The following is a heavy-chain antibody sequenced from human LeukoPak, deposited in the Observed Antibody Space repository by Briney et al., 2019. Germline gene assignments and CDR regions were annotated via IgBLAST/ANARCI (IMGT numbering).Heavy chain of an antibody. Sequence: SETLSLTCGVYGGSFSGYYWIWIRQPPGKGLEWIGEINHSGSTNYNPSLKSRVTISIDTSKNQFSLKLSSVTAVDTAIYYCARISVGATPYIDVWGKGTTVTVSS. V-gene: IGHV4-34*01. J-gene: IGHJ6*03. CDR2: INHSGST. CDR1: GGSFSGYY. D-gene: IGHD1-26*01. CDR3: ARISVGATPYIDV.